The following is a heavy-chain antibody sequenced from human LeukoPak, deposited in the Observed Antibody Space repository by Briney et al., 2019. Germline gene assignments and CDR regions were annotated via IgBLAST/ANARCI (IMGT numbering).Heavy chain of an antibody. V-gene: IGHV4-30-2*01. D-gene: IGHD5-18*01. Sequence: PSQTLSLTCAVSGGSISSGGYYWSWIRQPPGKGLEWIGEINHSGSTNYNPSLKSRVTISVDTSKNQFSLKLSSVTAADTAVYYCASMVTDASWGQGTMVTVSS. CDR3: ASMVTDAS. CDR2: INHSGST. J-gene: IGHJ3*01. CDR1: GGSISSGGYY.